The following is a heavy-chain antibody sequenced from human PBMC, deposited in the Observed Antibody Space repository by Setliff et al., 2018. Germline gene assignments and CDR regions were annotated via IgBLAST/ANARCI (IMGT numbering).Heavy chain of an antibody. CDR2: LYHSGTT. V-gene: IGHV4-34*01. CDR3: ARHLSHCTMATCYNNWFDP. CDR1: GGSFSGFY. Sequence: PSETLSLTCAVYGGSFSGFYWSWIRQPPGKGLEWIGSLYHSGTTYYNPSLKRRVTISLDTSKNHFSLNLNSVTAAGTTVYFCARHLSHCTMATCYNNWFDPWGQGTLVTVSS. D-gene: IGHD2-8*01. J-gene: IGHJ5*02.